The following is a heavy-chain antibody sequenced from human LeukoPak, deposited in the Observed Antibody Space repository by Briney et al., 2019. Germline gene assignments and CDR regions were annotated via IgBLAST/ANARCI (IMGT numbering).Heavy chain of an antibody. J-gene: IGHJ4*02. CDR1: GITFTSYA. V-gene: IGHV3-66*01. D-gene: IGHD5-24*01. CDR3: ARARMATFYFDY. CDR2: IYSGGST. Sequence: GGSLRLSCAASGITFTSYAMSWVRQAPGKGLEWVSVIYSGGSTYYADSVKGRFTISRDNSKNTLYLQMNSLRAEDTAVYYCARARMATFYFDYWGQGTLVTVSS.